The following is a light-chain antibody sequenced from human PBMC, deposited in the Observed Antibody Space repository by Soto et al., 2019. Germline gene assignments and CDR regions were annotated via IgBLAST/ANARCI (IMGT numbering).Light chain of an antibody. Sequence: QSALTQPASVNGSPGQSITISRTGTSSDVGSYNLVSWYQQHPGKAPKLMIYEVSKRPSGVSNRFSGSKSGNTASLTISGLQAEDEADYYCCSYAGSSTYVFGTGTKVTVL. CDR2: EVS. V-gene: IGLV2-23*02. J-gene: IGLJ1*01. CDR1: SSDVGSYNL. CDR3: CSYAGSSTYV.